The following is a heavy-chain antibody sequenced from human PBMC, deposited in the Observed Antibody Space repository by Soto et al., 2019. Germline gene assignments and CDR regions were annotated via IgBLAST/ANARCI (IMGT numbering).Heavy chain of an antibody. CDR3: AHRGYNYGTALLDY. J-gene: IGHJ4*02. CDR2: IYWDDDK. Sequence: QITLKESGPTLVKPTQTLTLTCTFSGFSLSTSGVGVGWIRQPPGKALEWLALIYWDDDKRYSPSLKSRLTITADTSNSLVVLTMTSMDPVDTATYYCAHRGYNYGTALLDYWGQGNLVTVS. CDR1: GFSLSTSGVG. D-gene: IGHD3-10*01. V-gene: IGHV2-5*02.